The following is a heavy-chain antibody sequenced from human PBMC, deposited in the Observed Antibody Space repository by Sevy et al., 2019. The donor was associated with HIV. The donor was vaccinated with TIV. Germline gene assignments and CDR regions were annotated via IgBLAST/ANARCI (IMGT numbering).Heavy chain of an antibody. CDR1: GFTFSSYA. CDR3: AREALRFLEWLPTEYFQH. V-gene: IGHV3-23*01. J-gene: IGHJ1*01. D-gene: IGHD3-3*01. CDR2: ISGSGGST. Sequence: GGSLRLSCAASGFTFSSYAMSWVRQAPGKGLEWVSAISGSGGSTYYADSVKGRFTISRDNSKNTLYLQMNSLRAEDTAVYYYAREALRFLEWLPTEYFQHWGQGTLVTVSS.